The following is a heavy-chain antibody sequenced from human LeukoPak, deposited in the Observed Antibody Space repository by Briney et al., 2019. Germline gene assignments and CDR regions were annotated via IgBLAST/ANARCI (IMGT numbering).Heavy chain of an antibody. Sequence: KASETLSLTCAVYGGSFSGYYWSWIRQPPGKGLEWIGEINHSGSTNYNPSLKSRVTISVDTSKNQFSLKLSSVTAADTAVYYCARGRQVPLNGVVIPTLDYWGQGTLVTVSS. J-gene: IGHJ4*02. CDR2: INHSGST. D-gene: IGHD3-3*01. V-gene: IGHV4-34*01. CDR1: GGSFSGYY. CDR3: ARGRQVPLNGVVIPTLDY.